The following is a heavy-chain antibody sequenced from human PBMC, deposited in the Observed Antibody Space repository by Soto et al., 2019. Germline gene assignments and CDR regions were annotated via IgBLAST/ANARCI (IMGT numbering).Heavy chain of an antibody. J-gene: IGHJ5*02. CDR3: AKDSYCSITICPTGSSGGS. CDR1: GFTFSSYG. CDR2: ISNDGNNK. V-gene: IGHV3-30*18. D-gene: IGHD2-2*01. Sequence: QVQLVESGGGVVQPGRSLRLSCAASGFTFSSYGMHWVRQAPGKGLEWVAVISNDGNNKYYADSVKGRFTTSRDNSKNTLYLQMNSLRGDDTAVYYCAKDSYCSITICPTGSSGGSWGQGTLVTVSS.